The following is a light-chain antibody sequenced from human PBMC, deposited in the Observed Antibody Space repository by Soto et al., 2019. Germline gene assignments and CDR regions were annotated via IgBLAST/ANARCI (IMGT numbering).Light chain of an antibody. J-gene: IGKJ5*01. CDR2: GAS. Sequence: EILMPHSPATLSVSPGDGATLSFIASQSVGSNLAWYQQKPGQAPRLLIHGASTRATGIPARFSGSGSGTEFTLTISSLQSEDFAVYYCQQYTNWPPITFGQGTRLETK. CDR3: QQYTNWPPIT. CDR1: QSVGSN. V-gene: IGKV3-15*01.